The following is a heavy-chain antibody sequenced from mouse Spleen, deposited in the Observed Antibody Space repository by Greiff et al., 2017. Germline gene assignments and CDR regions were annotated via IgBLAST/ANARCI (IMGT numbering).Heavy chain of an antibody. D-gene: IGHD4-1*01. J-gene: IGHJ2*01. CDR2: INYDGSST. CDR3: ARGVTGTVYYFDY. Sequence: EVQLVESEGGLVQPGSSMKLSCTASGFTFSDYYMAWVRQVPEKGLEWVANINYDGSSTYYLDSLKSRFIISRDNAKNILYLQMSSLKSEDTATYYCARGVTGTVYYFDYWGQGTTLTVSS. V-gene: IGHV5-16*01. CDR1: GFTFSDYY.